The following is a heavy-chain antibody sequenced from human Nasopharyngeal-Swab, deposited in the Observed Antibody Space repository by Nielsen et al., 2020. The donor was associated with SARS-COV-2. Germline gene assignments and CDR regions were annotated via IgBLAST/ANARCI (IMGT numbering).Heavy chain of an antibody. Sequence: WIRQPPGKGLEWIGYIYYSGSTYYNPSLKSRVTISVDTSKNQFSLKLSSVIAADTAVYYCARASITMIVVVDAFDIWGQGTMVTVSS. J-gene: IGHJ3*02. D-gene: IGHD3-22*01. CDR3: ARASITMIVVVDAFDI. V-gene: IGHV4-31*02. CDR2: IYYSGST.